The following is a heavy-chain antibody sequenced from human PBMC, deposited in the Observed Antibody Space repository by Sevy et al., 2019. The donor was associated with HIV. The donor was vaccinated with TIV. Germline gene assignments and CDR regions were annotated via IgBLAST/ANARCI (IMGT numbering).Heavy chain of an antibody. J-gene: IGHJ4*02. CDR1: GFTFSSYG. D-gene: IGHD6-13*01. Sequence: GGSLRLSCAASGFTFSSYGMHWVRQAPGKGLEWVAVIWCDGSNKYYSDSVKGRFTISRDNSKNTLYLQMNSLRAEDTAMYYCARGNLISIAAAGYFDYWGQGTLVTVSS. CDR3: ARGNLISIAAAGYFDY. CDR2: IWCDGSNK. V-gene: IGHV3-33*01.